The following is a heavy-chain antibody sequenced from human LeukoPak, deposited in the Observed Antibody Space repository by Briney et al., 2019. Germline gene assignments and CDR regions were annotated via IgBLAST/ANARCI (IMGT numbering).Heavy chain of an antibody. J-gene: IGHJ3*01. D-gene: IGHD4/OR15-4a*01. CDR1: GYTFTNYG. CDR3: AKDLTL. CDR2: ISVYNGNT. V-gene: IGHV1-18*01. Sequence: ASVKVSCKASGYTFTNYGISWVRQAPGQGLEWMGWISVYNGNTNYAQKFQGRVTMTTDTSTSTAYMELSSLRAEDTAVYFCAKDLTLWGQGTVVTVSS.